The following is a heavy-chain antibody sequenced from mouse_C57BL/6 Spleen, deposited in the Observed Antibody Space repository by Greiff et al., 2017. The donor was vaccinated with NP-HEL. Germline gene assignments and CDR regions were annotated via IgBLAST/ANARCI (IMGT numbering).Heavy chain of an antibody. CDR1: GYTFTEYT. D-gene: IGHD6-1*01. Sequence: QVQLPQSGAALVKPGASVTLFCRASGYTFTEYTIHWVTQRSGRGLVWIGWFYPGSGSIKYNEKFKDKATLTADKSSSTVYMELSRLTSEDSAVYFCARHEMPPFARFAYWGQGTLVTVSA. J-gene: IGHJ3*01. CDR2: FYPGSGSI. CDR3: ARHEMPPFARFAY. V-gene: IGHV1-62-2*01.